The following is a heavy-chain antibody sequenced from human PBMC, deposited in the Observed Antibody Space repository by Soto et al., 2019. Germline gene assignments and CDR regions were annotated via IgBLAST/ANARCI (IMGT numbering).Heavy chain of an antibody. D-gene: IGHD3-22*01. J-gene: IGHJ6*02. V-gene: IGHV4-59*01. Sequence: SETLSLTCTITCCSISSYHWSWIRKPPGKGLEWIGYIYYSGSTNYNPSLKSRVTISVDTSKNQFSLKLSSVTDADTAVYYCARDVGRSYYYDSSGYHLGYYGMDVWGQGTTVTVS. CDR1: CCSISSYH. CDR3: ARDVGRSYYYDSSGYHLGYYGMDV. CDR2: IYYSGST.